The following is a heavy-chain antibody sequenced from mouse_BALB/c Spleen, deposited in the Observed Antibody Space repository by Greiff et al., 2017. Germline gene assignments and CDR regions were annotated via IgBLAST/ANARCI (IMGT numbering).Heavy chain of an antibody. V-gene: IGHV1S53*02. D-gene: IGHD2-2*01. CDR3: TGDDVGFAY. J-gene: IGHJ3*01. CDR1: GYTFTDYA. Sequence: QVQLLQSDAELVKPGASVKISCTASGYTFTDYAIHWVKQKPEQGLEWIGYISPGNGDIKYNEKFKGKATLTADTSSSTAYMQLNSLTSEDSAVYFCTGDDVGFAYWGQGTLVTVSA. CDR2: ISPGNGDI.